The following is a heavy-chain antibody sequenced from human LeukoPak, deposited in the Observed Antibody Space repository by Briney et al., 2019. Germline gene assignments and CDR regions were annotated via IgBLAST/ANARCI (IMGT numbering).Heavy chain of an antibody. CDR2: INHSGST. V-gene: IGHV4-34*01. Sequence: PSETLSLTCAVYGGSFSGYYWSWVRQPPGKGMEWIGEINHSGSTNYNPSLKSRVTISVDTSKNQFSLKLSSVTAADTAVYYCARGRGWTGYYFDYWGQGTLVTVSS. CDR1: GGSFSGYY. J-gene: IGHJ4*02. D-gene: IGHD2-15*01. CDR3: ARGRGWTGYYFDY.